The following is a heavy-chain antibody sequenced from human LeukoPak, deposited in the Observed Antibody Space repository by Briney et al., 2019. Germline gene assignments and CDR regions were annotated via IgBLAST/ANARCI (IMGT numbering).Heavy chain of an antibody. D-gene: IGHD3-22*01. V-gene: IGHV3-23*01. CDR3: AKDYYDSSGYPFCDY. Sequence: PGGPLRLSCAASGFTFSSYAMSWVRQAPGKGLDWVSRISGGGGITYAASVTARFSVSRDNSKNTLYLQMNSLRAEDTAVYFCAKDYYDSSGYPFCDYWGQGTLVTVPS. CDR1: GFTFSSYA. CDR2: ISGGGGIT. J-gene: IGHJ4*02.